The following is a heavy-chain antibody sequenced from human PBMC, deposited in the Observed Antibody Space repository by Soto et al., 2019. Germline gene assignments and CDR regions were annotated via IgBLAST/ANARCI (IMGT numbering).Heavy chain of an antibody. CDR1: GFIFTSYW. CDR2: IKQDGSEK. Sequence: GGTLRLSCAASGFIFTSYWMNWVRQAPGKGLEWVANIKQDGSEKYYVDSVKGRFTISRDNAKNSLYLQMNSLRAEDTAVYYCALDVAVARNCFDPWGQGTLVTVSS. V-gene: IGHV3-7*03. CDR3: ALDVAVARNCFDP. J-gene: IGHJ5*02. D-gene: IGHD6-13*01.